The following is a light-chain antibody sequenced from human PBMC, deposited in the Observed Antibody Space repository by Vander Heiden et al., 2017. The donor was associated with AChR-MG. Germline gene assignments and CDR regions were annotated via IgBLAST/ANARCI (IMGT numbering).Light chain of an antibody. CDR1: SLRSYY. V-gene: IGLV3-19*01. Sequence: SSELPQAPSVSVALGPTVRITFQGDSLRSYYASWYQQKPGQAPVLGIYGKNNRPSGIPDRFSGSSAGNTASLTITGAQAEDEADYYCNSRDSSSRSGVFGGGTKLTVL. CDR3: NSRDSSSRSGV. CDR2: GKN. J-gene: IGLJ2*01.